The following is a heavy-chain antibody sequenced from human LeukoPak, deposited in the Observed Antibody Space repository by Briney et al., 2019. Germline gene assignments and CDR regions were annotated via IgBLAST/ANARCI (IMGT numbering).Heavy chain of an antibody. CDR3: ATAETISSGWYVGIY. CDR1: GYTFTSYD. D-gene: IGHD6-19*01. CDR2: ISAYNGNT. V-gene: IGHV1-18*01. Sequence: ASVKVSCKASGYTFTSYDINWVRQAPGQGLEWMGWISAYNGNTNYAQKLQGRVTMTTDTSTSTAYMELRSLRSDDTAVYYCATAETISSGWYVGIYWGQGTLVTVSS. J-gene: IGHJ4*02.